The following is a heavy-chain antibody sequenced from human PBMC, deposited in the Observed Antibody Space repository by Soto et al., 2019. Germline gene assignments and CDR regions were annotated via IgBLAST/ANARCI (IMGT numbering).Heavy chain of an antibody. D-gene: IGHD1-26*01. CDR2: ISGSRGST. J-gene: IGHJ4*02. CDR3: AKRVGSGSSYPFDY. V-gene: IGHV3-23*01. Sequence: GGSLRLSCAASGFTFSSYAMSWVRQAPGKGLEWVSAISGSRGSTYYADSVKGRFTISRDNSENTLFLQMDSLRAEDTAVYYCAKRVGSGSSYPFDYWGQGTLVTVSS. CDR1: GFTFSSYA.